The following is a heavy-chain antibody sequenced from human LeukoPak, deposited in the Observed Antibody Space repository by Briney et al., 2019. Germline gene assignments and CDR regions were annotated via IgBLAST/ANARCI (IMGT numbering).Heavy chain of an antibody. J-gene: IGHJ6*02. CDR3: ASDSPYYGMDV. CDR2: ISYDGTDK. CDR1: GFTFSNYA. Sequence: QPGGSLRLSCVASGFTFSNYALHWVRQTPGKGLEWVAVISYDGTDKFYADSVKGRFTISRDSSKNTVYLQMSGLRVDDTAVYHCASDSPYYGMDVWGQGTTVTVSS. V-gene: IGHV3-30*04.